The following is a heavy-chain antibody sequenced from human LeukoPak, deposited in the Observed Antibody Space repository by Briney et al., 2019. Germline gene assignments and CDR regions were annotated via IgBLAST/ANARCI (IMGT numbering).Heavy chain of an antibody. Sequence: GSSVKVSCKASGGTFSSYAISWVRQAPGQGLEWMGGIIPIFGTANYAQKFQGRVTITADESTSTAYMELSSLRSEDKAVYYCARVRDSIAVAGTSFDYWGQGTLVTVSS. J-gene: IGHJ4*02. CDR3: ARVRDSIAVAGTSFDY. CDR1: GGTFSSYA. V-gene: IGHV1-69*01. CDR2: IIPIFGTA. D-gene: IGHD6-19*01.